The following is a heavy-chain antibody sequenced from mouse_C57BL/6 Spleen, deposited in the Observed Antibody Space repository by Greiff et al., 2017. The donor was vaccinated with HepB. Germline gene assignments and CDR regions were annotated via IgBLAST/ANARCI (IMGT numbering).Heavy chain of an antibody. CDR2: INPNNGGT. D-gene: IGHD3-3*01. J-gene: IGHJ4*01. CDR1: GYTFTDYN. CDR3: ARKGPDYYYAMDY. Sequence: EVQLQQSGPELVKPGASVKMSCKASGYTFTDYNMHWVKQSHGKSLEWIGYINPNNGGTSYNQKFKGKATLTVNKSSSTAYMELRSLTSEDSAVYYCARKGPDYYYAMDYWGQGTSVTVSS. V-gene: IGHV1-22*01.